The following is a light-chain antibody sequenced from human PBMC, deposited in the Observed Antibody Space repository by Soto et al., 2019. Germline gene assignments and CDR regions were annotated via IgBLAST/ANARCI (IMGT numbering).Light chain of an antibody. V-gene: IGKV3-15*01. CDR1: QSVSSN. CDR2: RAS. J-gene: IGKJ4*01. Sequence: PPLPWSPLEGATPPCPASQSVSSNLAWYQQKPGQAPRLLIYRASTGATGIPARFSGSGSGTDFTLTITSLQSEDFAIFYCQQYHSSPLTFGRGTKVE. CDR3: QQYHSSPLT.